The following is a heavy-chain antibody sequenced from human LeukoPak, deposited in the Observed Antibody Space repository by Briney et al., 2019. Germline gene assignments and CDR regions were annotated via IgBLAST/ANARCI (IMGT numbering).Heavy chain of an antibody. CDR3: ARVRAYCGGDCYPYYFEY. D-gene: IGHD2-21*02. J-gene: IGHJ4*02. CDR1: GGSITGYY. Sequence: SETLSLTCTVSGGSITGYYWSWIRQPPGKGLEWIGYIYYSGSTNYNPSLKSRVTISVDTSKNQLSLKLSSVTAADTAVYYCARVRAYCGGDCYPYYFEYWGQGTLVTVSS. CDR2: IYYSGST. V-gene: IGHV4-59*01.